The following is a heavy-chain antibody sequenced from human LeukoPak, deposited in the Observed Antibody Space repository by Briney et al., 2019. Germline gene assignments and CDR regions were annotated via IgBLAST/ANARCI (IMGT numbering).Heavy chain of an antibody. Sequence: PGGSLRLSCAASGFTFGTYWMSWIRQTPGKGLVWVSRISTDGYTTDYADFVQGRFTASRDNTKNTWSLEMNSLRAEDTAVYYCVVGGSPGYWGQGTLVTVSS. J-gene: IGHJ4*02. V-gene: IGHV3-74*01. CDR1: GFTFGTYW. CDR2: ISTDGYTT. CDR3: VVGGSPGY. D-gene: IGHD2-15*01.